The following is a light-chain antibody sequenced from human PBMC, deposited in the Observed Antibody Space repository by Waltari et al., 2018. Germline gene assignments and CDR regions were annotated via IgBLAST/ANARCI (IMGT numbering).Light chain of an antibody. Sequence: DIQMTQSPSSLSASVGDRVTITCRASQGIKNYLAWFQQIPGKAPKCLIYSASSLQSGVPSKFSGSGSGTDFTLTISSLQPEDFATYYCQHYHSYPLTFGGGTRVEIK. CDR2: SAS. J-gene: IGKJ4*01. V-gene: IGKV1-16*02. CDR3: QHYHSYPLT. CDR1: QGIKNY.